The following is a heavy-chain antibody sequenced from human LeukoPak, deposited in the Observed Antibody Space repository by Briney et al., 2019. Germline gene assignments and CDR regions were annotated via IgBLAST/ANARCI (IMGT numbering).Heavy chain of an antibody. CDR2: IYTSGST. CDR1: GGSISSGSYY. D-gene: IGHD2-15*01. J-gene: IGHJ5*02. Sequence: SSETLSLTCTVSGGSISSGSYYWSWIQQPAGKGLEWIGRIYTSGSTNYNPSLKSRVTISVDTSKNQFSLKLSSVTAADTAVYYCARDGGLGYCSGGSCLNWFDPWGQGTLVTVSS. V-gene: IGHV4-61*02. CDR3: ARDGGLGYCSGGSCLNWFDP.